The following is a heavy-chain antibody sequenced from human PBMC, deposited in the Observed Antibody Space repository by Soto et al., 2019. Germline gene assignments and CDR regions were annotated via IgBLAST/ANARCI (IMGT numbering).Heavy chain of an antibody. CDR1: GFTFSSYA. CDR3: ARDFCPVPTCDDM. V-gene: IGHV3-23*01. CDR2: ISGSGGST. Sequence: GGSLRLSCAASGFTFSSYAMSWVRQAPGKGLEWVSAISGSGGSTYYADSVKGRFTISRDQSKNTLYLQMNSLRAEDTGVSYCARDFCPVPTCDDMWRQGVLGTFAS. J-gene: IGHJ4*02. D-gene: IGHD3-3*01.